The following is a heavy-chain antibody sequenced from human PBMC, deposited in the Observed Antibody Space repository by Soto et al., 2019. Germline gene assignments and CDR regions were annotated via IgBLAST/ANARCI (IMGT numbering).Heavy chain of an antibody. CDR2: ISGSGGST. CDR1: GFTFSSYA. D-gene: IGHD3-3*01. Sequence: PGGSLRLSCAASGFTFSSYAMSWVRQAPGKGLEWVSAISGSGGSTYYADSVKGRFTISRDNSKNTLYLQMNSLRAEDTAVYYCAKGYDFWSGYYYDAFDIWGQGTMVTVSS. CDR3: AKGYDFWSGYYYDAFDI. V-gene: IGHV3-23*01. J-gene: IGHJ3*02.